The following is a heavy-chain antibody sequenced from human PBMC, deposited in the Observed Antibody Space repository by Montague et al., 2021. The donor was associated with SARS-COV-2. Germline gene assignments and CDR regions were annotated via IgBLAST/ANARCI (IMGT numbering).Heavy chain of an antibody. CDR1: GFTFSSYW. J-gene: IGHJ6*02. D-gene: IGHD3-10*01. CDR3: ARDFYGSGSSYYYYGMDV. V-gene: IGHV3-7*01. Sequence: FLRLSCAASGFTFSSYWMSWVRQAPGKGLEWVANIKQDGSEKYYVDSVKGRFTISRDNAKNSLYLQMNSLRAEDTAVYYCARDFYGSGSSYYYYGMDVWGQGTTVTVSS. CDR2: IKQDGSEK.